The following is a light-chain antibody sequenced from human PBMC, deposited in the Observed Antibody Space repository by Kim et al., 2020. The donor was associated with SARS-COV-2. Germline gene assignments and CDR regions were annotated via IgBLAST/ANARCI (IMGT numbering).Light chain of an antibody. CDR2: AAS. CDR3: LQYNDFPWT. V-gene: IGKV1-17*01. Sequence: DIQMTQSPSSLSASVGERVTITCRASQGIRNELGWYQQKPGEPPKRLIYAASSLQSGVPSRFSGSGSGTEFTLTISSLQPEDFATYYCLQYNDFPWTFGQGTKVDIK. J-gene: IGKJ1*01. CDR1: QGIRNE.